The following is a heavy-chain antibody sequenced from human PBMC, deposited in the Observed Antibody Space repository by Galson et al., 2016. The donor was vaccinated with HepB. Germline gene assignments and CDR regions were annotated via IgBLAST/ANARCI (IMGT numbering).Heavy chain of an antibody. V-gene: IGHV3-53*01. CDR3: ARDDETYGDPDF. Sequence: SLRLSCAVSGLIISTNYMSWVRQAPGSGLEWVSVIYGGGSTFYADSVKGRFTISRDNSKNTVYLQMNSLRVEDTAVYYCARDDETYGDPDFWGQGTLVTVSS. J-gene: IGHJ4*02. D-gene: IGHD4-17*01. CDR1: GLIISTNY. CDR2: IYGGGST.